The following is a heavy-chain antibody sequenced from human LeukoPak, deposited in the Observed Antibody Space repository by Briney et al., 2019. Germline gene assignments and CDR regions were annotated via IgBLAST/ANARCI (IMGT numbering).Heavy chain of an antibody. J-gene: IGHJ4*02. V-gene: IGHV1-8*02. CDR3: ARGARSGWFMGY. CDR2: MNPNSGNT. D-gene: IGHD6-19*01. CDR1: GYTFTSYG. Sequence: ASVKVSCKASGYTFTSYGISWVRQATGQGLEWMGWMNPNSGNTGYAQKFQGRVTMTRNTSISTAYMELSSLRSEDTAVYYCARGARSGWFMGYWGQGTLVTVSS.